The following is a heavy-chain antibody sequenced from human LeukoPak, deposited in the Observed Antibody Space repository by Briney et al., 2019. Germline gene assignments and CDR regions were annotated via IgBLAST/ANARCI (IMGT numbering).Heavy chain of an antibody. J-gene: IGHJ4*02. CDR2: LHFDGSRQ. Sequence: GGSLRLSCEASGFTFFTYGTHWVRQTPGKGLEWVAFLHFDGSRQYYADSVKGRFTISRDNSKNTLFLYMHSLSPEDSAVYYCVKAQYYYDTSGPDYWGQGTLVTVSS. V-gene: IGHV3-30*02. CDR1: GFTFFTYG. D-gene: IGHD3-22*01. CDR3: VKAQYYYDTSGPDY.